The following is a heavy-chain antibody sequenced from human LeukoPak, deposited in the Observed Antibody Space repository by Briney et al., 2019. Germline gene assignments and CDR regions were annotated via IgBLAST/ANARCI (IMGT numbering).Heavy chain of an antibody. CDR1: GFTFPEYA. J-gene: IGHJ4*01. CDR2: ISWTSASI. Sequence: GGSLRLSCAASGFTFPEYAMHWVRQAPGKGLEWISGISWTSASIAYADSVKGRFTISRDNAKNSLYLQMNSLRADDTALYYCAKATYYDLLTGPGFDYWGHGTLVTVSS. V-gene: IGHV3-9*01. D-gene: IGHD3-9*01. CDR3: AKATYYDLLTGPGFDY.